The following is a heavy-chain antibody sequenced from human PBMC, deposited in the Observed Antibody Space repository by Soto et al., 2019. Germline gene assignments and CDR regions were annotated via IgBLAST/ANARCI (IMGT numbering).Heavy chain of an antibody. CDR1: GYTFTSYA. V-gene: IGHV1-3*01. CDR2: INAGNGNT. D-gene: IGHD6-19*01. CDR3: ARGSIAVAGPDY. J-gene: IGHJ4*02. Sequence: VASVKVSCKASGYTFTSYAMHWVRQAPGQRLEWMGWINAGNGNTKYSQKFQGRVTITRDTSASTAYMELSSLRSEDTAVYYCARGSIAVAGPDYWGQGTLVTVSS.